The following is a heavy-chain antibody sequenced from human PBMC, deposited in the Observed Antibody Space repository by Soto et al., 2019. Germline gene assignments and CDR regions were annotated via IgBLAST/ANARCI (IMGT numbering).Heavy chain of an antibody. Sequence: SGTLSLTCSVSGDSISNLDYFWAWIRQPPGQALEYIGYIYKSATTYYNPSFESRVAISVDTSKSQFSLNVTSVTAADTAVYFCARGRYCLTGRCFPNWFDSWGQGALVT. CDR2: IYKSATT. D-gene: IGHD7-27*01. CDR3: ARGRYCLTGRCFPNWFDS. CDR1: GDSISNLDYF. J-gene: IGHJ5*01. V-gene: IGHV4-30-4*01.